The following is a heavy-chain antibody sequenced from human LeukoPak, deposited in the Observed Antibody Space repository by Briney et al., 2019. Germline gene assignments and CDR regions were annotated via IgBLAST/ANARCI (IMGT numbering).Heavy chain of an antibody. Sequence: GGSLRLSCAASGFTFSSYSMNWVRQAPGKGLEWVSSISSSSSYIYYADSVKGRFTISRDKAKNSLYLQMNSLRAEDTAVYYCARDGGQLLSYFDYWGQGTLVTVSS. CDR1: GFTFSSYS. J-gene: IGHJ4*02. V-gene: IGHV3-21*01. CDR3: ARDGGQLLSYFDY. CDR2: ISSSSSYI. D-gene: IGHD2-2*01.